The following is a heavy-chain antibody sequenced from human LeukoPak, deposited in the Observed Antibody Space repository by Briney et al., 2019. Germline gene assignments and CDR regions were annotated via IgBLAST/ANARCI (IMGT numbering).Heavy chain of an antibody. V-gene: IGHV4-59*08. CDR3: ARLSFWGPMVRDRDAFDI. J-gene: IGHJ3*02. Sequence: PSETLSLTCTVSGGSISSYYWSWIRQPPGKGLEWIGYIYYSGSTNYNPSLKSRVTISVDTSKNQFSLKRSSVTAADTAVYYCARLSFWGPMVRDRDAFDIWGQGTMVTVSS. CDR2: IYYSGST. D-gene: IGHD3-10*01. CDR1: GGSISSYY.